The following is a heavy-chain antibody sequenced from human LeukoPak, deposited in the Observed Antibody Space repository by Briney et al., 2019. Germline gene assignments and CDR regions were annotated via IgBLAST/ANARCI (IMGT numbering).Heavy chain of an antibody. Sequence: PGGSLRLSCAASGFTFRSHWMSWVRQAPGKGLEWVSSITGSGGSTYYGDSVKGRFTISRDNSKNTLYLQMNSLRAEDTAVYYCAGRVYTYGSHPRPFEYWGQGTLVTVSS. V-gene: IGHV3-23*01. CDR1: GFTFRSHW. J-gene: IGHJ4*02. D-gene: IGHD3-16*01. CDR2: ITGSGGST. CDR3: AGRVYTYGSHPRPFEY.